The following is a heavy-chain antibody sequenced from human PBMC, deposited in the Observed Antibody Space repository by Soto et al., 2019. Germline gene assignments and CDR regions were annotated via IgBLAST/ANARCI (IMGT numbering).Heavy chain of an antibody. V-gene: IGHV4-59*01. J-gene: IGHJ4*02. CDR1: GGSISSYY. CDR3: ARVPAGYYDSSGYYYESPQLFDY. Sequence: SETLSLTCTVSGGSISSYYWSWIRQPPGKGLEWIGYIYYSGSTNYNPSLKSRVTISVDTSKNQFSLKLSSVTAADTAVYYCARVPAGYYDSSGYYYESPQLFDYWGQGTLVTVSS. CDR2: IYYSGST. D-gene: IGHD3-22*01.